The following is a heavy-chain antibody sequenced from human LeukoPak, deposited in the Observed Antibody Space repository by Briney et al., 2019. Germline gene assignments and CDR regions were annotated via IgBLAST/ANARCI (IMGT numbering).Heavy chain of an antibody. Sequence: PGGSLRLSCAASGFTVSGNYMSWVRQAPGKGLEWVSVIYSGGSTYYADSVKGRFTISRHNYKNTLYLQMNSLRAEDKAVYYCARFDFFGSAALDYWGQGTLVTVSS. D-gene: IGHD3/OR15-3a*01. CDR3: ARFDFFGSAALDY. V-gene: IGHV3-53*04. CDR1: GFTVSGNY. CDR2: IYSGGST. J-gene: IGHJ4*02.